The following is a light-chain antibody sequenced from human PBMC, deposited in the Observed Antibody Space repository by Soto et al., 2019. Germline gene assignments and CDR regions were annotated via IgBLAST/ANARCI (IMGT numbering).Light chain of an antibody. CDR1: QSISTG. J-gene: IGKJ1*01. CDR3: QQYHIYLT. V-gene: IGKV1-5*01. Sequence: DIQMTQSPSTLSASIGDRVTITCRDSQSISTGLAWYQQKPGKAPKVLISHASSLQSGVPSRYSGNGSVPELTLPISSLQPDDDAAYYCQQYHIYLTLGKGTKVEIK. CDR2: HAS.